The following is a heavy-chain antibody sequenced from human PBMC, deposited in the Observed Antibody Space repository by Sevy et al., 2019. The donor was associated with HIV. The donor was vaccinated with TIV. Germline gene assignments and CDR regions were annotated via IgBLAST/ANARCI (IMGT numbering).Heavy chain of an antibody. CDR2: IRNKADSYTT. CDR3: ATHAGIAAAGRVFDY. D-gene: IGHD6-13*01. CDR1: GFTFSDHY. J-gene: IGHJ4*02. Sequence: GSLRLSCAASGFTFSDHYMEWVRQAPGKGLEWVGRIRNKADSYTTEYAASVKGRFTISRDDTKNSLYLLMNSLKTEDTAVYYCATHAGIAAAGRVFDYWGQGTLVTVSS. V-gene: IGHV3-72*01.